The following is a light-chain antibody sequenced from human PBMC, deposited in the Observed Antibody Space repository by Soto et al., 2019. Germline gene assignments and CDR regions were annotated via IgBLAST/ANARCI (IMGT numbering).Light chain of an antibody. Sequence: EIVLTQSPGTLSLSSGERATLSCRASQSVSSSYLAWYQQKPGQAPRLLIYGASSRATGIPDRFSGSGSGTDFTLTISRLESEDLAVYYCQQYGSSTLSFGGGTKVEIK. J-gene: IGKJ4*01. CDR3: QQYGSSTLS. CDR1: QSVSSSY. V-gene: IGKV3-20*01. CDR2: GAS.